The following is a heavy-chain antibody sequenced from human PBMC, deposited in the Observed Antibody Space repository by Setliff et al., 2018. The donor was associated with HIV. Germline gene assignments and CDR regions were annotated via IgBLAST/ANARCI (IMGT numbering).Heavy chain of an antibody. CDR3: TTDRPTYYDYVWGSPNGRKAFDI. Sequence: ASVKVSCKVSGYTLTELSMHWVRQAPGKGLEWMGSFDPEDGETTYAQKFQGRVTMTEDTSTDTAYMELSSLRSEDTAVYYCTTDRPTYYDYVWGSPNGRKAFDIWGQGTMVT. CDR1: GYTLTELS. J-gene: IGHJ3*02. D-gene: IGHD3-16*01. CDR2: FDPEDGET. V-gene: IGHV1-24*01.